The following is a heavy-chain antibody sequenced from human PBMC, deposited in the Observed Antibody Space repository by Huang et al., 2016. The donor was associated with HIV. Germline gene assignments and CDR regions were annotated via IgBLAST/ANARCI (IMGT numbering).Heavy chain of an antibody. Sequence: EVQLVESGGGLVKPGGSLRLSCAASGFTFSSYSMNWVRQAPGKGLEWVAAIGSRSSYKDHADSVKGRFTISRDDAKNALYLQMNSLRPEDTAVYYCARPQGDMVRGIIRSYYYYYGMDVWGQGTTVTVSS. CDR2: IGSRSSYK. CDR3: ARPQGDMVRGIIRSYYYYYGMDV. CDR1: GFTFSSYS. J-gene: IGHJ6*02. V-gene: IGHV3-21*01. D-gene: IGHD3-10*01.